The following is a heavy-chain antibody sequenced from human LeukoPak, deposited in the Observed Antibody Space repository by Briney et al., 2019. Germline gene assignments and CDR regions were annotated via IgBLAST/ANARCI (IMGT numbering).Heavy chain of an antibody. CDR2: ISYDGSNK. J-gene: IGHJ3*02. D-gene: IGHD5-24*01. CDR3: ASSTSRDGYNGAFDI. V-gene: IGHV3-30*04. CDR1: GFTFSSYA. Sequence: GGSLRLSCAASGFTFSSYAMHWVRQAPGKGLEWVAVISYDGSNKYYADSVKGRFTISRDNSKNTLYPQMNSLRAEDTAVYYCASSTSRDGYNGAFDIWGQGTMVTVSS.